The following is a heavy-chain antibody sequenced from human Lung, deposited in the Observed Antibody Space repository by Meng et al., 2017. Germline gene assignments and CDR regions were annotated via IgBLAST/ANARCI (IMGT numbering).Heavy chain of an antibody. V-gene: IGHV3-30*01. J-gene: IGHJ2*01. CDR3: ARDKPPNDV. CDR1: GFTFNTYA. Sequence: QGELVESGGGVVQPGWSLRLSCAASGFTFNTYAMHWVRQAPGKGLEWVSLMSFDGAQIYYSDSVRGRFTISRDNSKNTLYLQMNSLRAEDTAVYYCARDKPPNDVWGRGTLVTVSS. CDR2: MSFDGAQI.